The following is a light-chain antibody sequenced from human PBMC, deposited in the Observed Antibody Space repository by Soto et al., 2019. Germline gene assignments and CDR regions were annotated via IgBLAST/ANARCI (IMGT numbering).Light chain of an antibody. CDR1: SSDVGGYNY. CDR2: EVN. CDR3: SSYAGSSNV. J-gene: IGLJ1*01. Sequence: QSVRTQPHSASGSPGQSVAISCTGTSSDVGGYNYVSWYQQHPGKAPKLMIYEVNKRPSGVPDRFSGSKSGNTASLTVSGLQAEDEADYYCSSYAGSSNVFGTGTKVTVL. V-gene: IGLV2-8*01.